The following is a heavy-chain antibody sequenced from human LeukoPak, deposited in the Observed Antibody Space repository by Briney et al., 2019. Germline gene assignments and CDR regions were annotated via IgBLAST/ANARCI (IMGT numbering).Heavy chain of an antibody. CDR3: ARDHNEWLVDYYYYYMDV. V-gene: IGHV4-34*01. D-gene: IGHD6-19*01. J-gene: IGHJ6*03. CDR1: GGSFSGYY. Sequence: SETLSLTCAVYGGSFSGYYWSWIRQPPGKGLEWIGEINHSGSTNYNPSLKSRVTISVDTSKNQFSLKLSSVTAADTAVYYCARDHNEWLVDYYYYYMDVWGKGTTVTVSS. CDR2: INHSGST.